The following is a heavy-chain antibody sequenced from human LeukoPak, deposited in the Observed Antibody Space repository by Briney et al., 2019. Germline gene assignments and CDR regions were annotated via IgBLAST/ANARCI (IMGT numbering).Heavy chain of an antibody. J-gene: IGHJ6*02. CDR3: ARQSLEYSSSSGMDV. V-gene: IGHV5-51*01. CDR2: IYPGDSDT. D-gene: IGHD6-6*01. CDR1: GYSFTSYW. Sequence: GASLQISCKGSGYSFTSYWIGWVRQLPGKGLEWMGIIYPGDSDTRYSPSFQGQVTISADKSISTAYLQWSSLKASDTAMYYCARQSLEYSSSSGMDVWGQGTTVTVSS.